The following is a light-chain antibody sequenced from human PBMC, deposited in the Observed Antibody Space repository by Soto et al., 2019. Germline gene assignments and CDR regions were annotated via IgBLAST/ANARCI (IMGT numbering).Light chain of an antibody. CDR2: DAS. V-gene: IGKV1-5*01. Sequence: DIQMTQSPSTLSASVGHRVTITCRASQTISSWLAWYQEKPGKAPKPLIYDASSLESGVLSRFSSSGYGTEFTLTITSLQPDDFAPYYCQQYNSYSTIGQVKKKEIK. CDR1: QTISSW. J-gene: IGKJ1*01. CDR3: QQYNSYST.